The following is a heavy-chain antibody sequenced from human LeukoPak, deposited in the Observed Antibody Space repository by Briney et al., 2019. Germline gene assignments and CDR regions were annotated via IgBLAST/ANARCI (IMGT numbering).Heavy chain of an antibody. Sequence: PGGSLRLSCAASGFTFSSYWMSWVRQAPGKGLEWVANIKQDGSEKYYVDSVKGRFTISRDNAKNSLYLQMNSLRAEDTAVYYCARAPGIAAAATEGYWGQGTLVTVSS. CDR1: GFTFSSYW. V-gene: IGHV3-7*01. CDR2: IKQDGSEK. D-gene: IGHD6-13*01. CDR3: ARAPGIAAAATEGY. J-gene: IGHJ4*02.